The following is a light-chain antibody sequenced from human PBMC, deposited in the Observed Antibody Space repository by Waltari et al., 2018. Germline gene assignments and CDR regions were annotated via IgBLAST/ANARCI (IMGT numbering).Light chain of an antibody. CDR3: ATWDNSLSGRV. CDR1: NSKLGSNY. CDR2: RDN. V-gene: IGLV1-47*01. Sequence: QSVLTQPPSASGTPGQRVTIPCSGSNSKLGSNYIYWYQQFPGTAPKLLICRDNQRPSGVPDRFSGSKSGTSASLVISGLRSEDDADYYCATWDNSLSGRVFGGGTRVTVL. J-gene: IGLJ3*02.